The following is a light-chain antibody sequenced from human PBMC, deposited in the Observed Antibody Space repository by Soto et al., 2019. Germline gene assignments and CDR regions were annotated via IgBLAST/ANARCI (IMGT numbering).Light chain of an antibody. J-gene: IGKJ5*01. V-gene: IGKV3-11*01. CDR3: QHRSNGPPSIT. Sequence: EIVLTQSPATLSLSPGERATLSCRASQRVRSSLAWYQQKPGQAPRLLIYDASNRATGIPARFSGSVSGTDFALTISSLEPEDFAVYYCQHRSNGPPSITFGQGTRLEIK. CDR2: DAS. CDR1: QRVRSS.